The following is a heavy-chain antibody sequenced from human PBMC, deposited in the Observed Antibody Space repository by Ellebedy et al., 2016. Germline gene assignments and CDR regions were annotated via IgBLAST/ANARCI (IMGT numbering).Heavy chain of an antibody. D-gene: IGHD3/OR15-3a*01. Sequence: SETLSLXCTVSGGSISSYYWSWIRQPAGKGLEWIGRIYNSGSTNYNPSFKSRVTMSVDTSKNQFSLKLSSVTAADTAVYYCARRTHYYYGMDVWGQGTTVTVSS. CDR1: GGSISSYY. CDR3: ARRTHYYYGMDV. CDR2: IYNSGST. V-gene: IGHV4-4*07. J-gene: IGHJ6*02.